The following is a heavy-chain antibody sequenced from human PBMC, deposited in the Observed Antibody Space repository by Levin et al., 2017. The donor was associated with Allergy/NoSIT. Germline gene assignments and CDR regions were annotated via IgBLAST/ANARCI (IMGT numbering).Heavy chain of an antibody. CDR1: GFTFSSYA. Sequence: ASVKVSCAASGFTFSSYAMSWVRQAPGKGLEWVSAISGSGGSTYYADSVKGRFTISRDNSKNTLYLQMNSLRAEDTAVYYCAKDRPEYSSSGVGRYYFDSWGQGPLVTVSS. CDR2: ISGSGGST. V-gene: IGHV3-23*01. D-gene: IGHD6-6*01. J-gene: IGHJ4*02. CDR3: AKDRPEYSSSGVGRYYFDS.